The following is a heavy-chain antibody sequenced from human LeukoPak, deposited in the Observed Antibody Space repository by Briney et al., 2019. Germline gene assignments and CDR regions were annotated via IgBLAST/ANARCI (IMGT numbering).Heavy chain of an antibody. CDR2: ITSDGRTT. D-gene: IGHD3-22*01. V-gene: IGHV3-74*01. Sequence: QPGGSLRLSCAASGFSFSTSWMHWFRQGPGRGLVWVSRITSDGRTTIYADSVKGRFTISRDNAKNSLYLQMNSLRVEDTALYYCARSNYYDSSGPVFYYYYMDVWGKGTTVTVSS. CDR1: GFSFSTSW. J-gene: IGHJ6*03. CDR3: ARSNYYDSSGPVFYYYYMDV.